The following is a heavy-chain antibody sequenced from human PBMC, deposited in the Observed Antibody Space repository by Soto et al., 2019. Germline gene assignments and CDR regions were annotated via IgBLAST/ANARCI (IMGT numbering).Heavy chain of an antibody. Sequence: QMEQSGAEVRKPGSSVKVSCKPSGGSLTRYPMAWVRQAPGQGFEWMGGIIPSYGTTEYAQKFQGRVPITADESTNRATLELTGLTTEDTAVYYCAIGWGLVSGGEGSLVTVSS. CDR2: IIPSYGTT. D-gene: IGHD1-26*01. CDR3: AIGWGLVS. J-gene: IGHJ4*02. CDR1: GGSLTRYP. V-gene: IGHV1-69*01.